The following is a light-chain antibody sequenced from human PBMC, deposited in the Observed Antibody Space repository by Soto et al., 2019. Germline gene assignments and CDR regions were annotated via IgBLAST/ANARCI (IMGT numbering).Light chain of an antibody. V-gene: IGKV1-5*01. J-gene: IGKJ1*01. CDR3: QQYKSYWT. Sequence: DIQMTQSPSTLSASVGDRVTITSRASQSISSWLAWYQQKPGKAPKLLIYDASSLESGVPSRFSGNGAATELTLNIRGLKYDDFATHYGQQYKSYWTCGQGTKVELK. CDR1: QSISSW. CDR2: DAS.